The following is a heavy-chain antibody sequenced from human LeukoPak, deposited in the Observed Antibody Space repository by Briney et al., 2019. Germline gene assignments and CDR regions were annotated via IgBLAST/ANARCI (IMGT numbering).Heavy chain of an antibody. V-gene: IGHV4-38-2*02. Sequence: SETLSLTCTVSGYSISSGYYWDWIRQPPGKGLQWIGSIAHSGSTYYNPSLKSRVTISVDTSKNQFSLKLSSVTAADTAVYYCARGREQLADFDYWGQGTLVTVSS. J-gene: IGHJ4*02. CDR1: GYSISSGYY. CDR2: IAHSGST. D-gene: IGHD6-6*01. CDR3: ARGREQLADFDY.